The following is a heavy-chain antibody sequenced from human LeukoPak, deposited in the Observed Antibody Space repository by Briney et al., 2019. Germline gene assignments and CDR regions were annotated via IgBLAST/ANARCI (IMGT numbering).Heavy chain of an antibody. Sequence: GGSLRLSXAASGFTFSSYGMHWVRQAPGKGLEWVAVIWYDGSNKYYADSVKGRFTISRDNSKNTLYLQMNSLRAEDTAVYYCAKDGSSSSGFDYWGQGTLVTVSS. V-gene: IGHV3-33*06. D-gene: IGHD6-6*01. CDR2: IWYDGSNK. J-gene: IGHJ4*02. CDR1: GFTFSSYG. CDR3: AKDGSSSSGFDY.